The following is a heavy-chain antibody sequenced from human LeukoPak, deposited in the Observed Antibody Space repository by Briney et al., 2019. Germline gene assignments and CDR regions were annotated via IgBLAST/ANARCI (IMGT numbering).Heavy chain of an antibody. CDR2: IWYDGSNK. D-gene: IGHD6-13*01. CDR3: ARSGGHIAAAGPYFDY. Sequence: GRSLRLSCAASGFTFSSYGMHWVRRAPGKGLEWVAVIWYDGSNKYYADSVKGRFTISRDNSKNTLYLQMNSLRAEDTAVYYCARSGGHIAAAGPYFDYWGQGTLVTVSS. V-gene: IGHV3-33*01. J-gene: IGHJ4*02. CDR1: GFTFSSYG.